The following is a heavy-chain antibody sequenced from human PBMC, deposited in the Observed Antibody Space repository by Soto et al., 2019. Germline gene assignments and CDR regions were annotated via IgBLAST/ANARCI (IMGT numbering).Heavy chain of an antibody. V-gene: IGHV4-34*01. CDR3: AWYQWSPGAFNP. D-gene: IGHD1-20*01. J-gene: IGHJ5*02. CDR2: VNHRGSS. CDR1: GGSLSDYY. Sequence: QVQLQQWGAGLLKPSETLSLTCAVYGGSLSDYYWNWLRQPPAKGLEWIGEVNHRGSSSNNPSLNGRVDISVDTAMTQFSLKLRSVPAAYTAVYDCAWYQWSPGAFNPWGAGTQVIVSS.